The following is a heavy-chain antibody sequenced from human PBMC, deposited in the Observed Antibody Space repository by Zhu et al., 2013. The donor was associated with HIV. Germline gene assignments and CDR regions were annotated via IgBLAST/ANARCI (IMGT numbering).Heavy chain of an antibody. Sequence: QVQLMQSGPEVKRPGSSVKVSCKASGGTFSSYAISWVRQAPGQGLEWMGGIIPIFGTANYAQKFQGRVTITADKSTSTAYMELSSLRSEDTAVYYCASGVGATGAFDIWGQGDNGHRLF. CDR2: IIPIFGTA. CDR3: ASGVGATGAFDI. V-gene: IGHV1-69*06. CDR1: GGTFSSYA. D-gene: IGHD1-26*01. J-gene: IGHJ3*02.